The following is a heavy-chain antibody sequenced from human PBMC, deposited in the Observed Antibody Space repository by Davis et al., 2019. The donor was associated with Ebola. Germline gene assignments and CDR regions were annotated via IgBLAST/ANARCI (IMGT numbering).Heavy chain of an antibody. CDR3: ARVIATRPVYFQE. CDR2: VNSYGST. V-gene: IGHV4-61*09. Sequence: PPETLSLTCTVSGGSITSGNSYWTWIRQSAGKGLEWIGHVNSYGSTNYSPSLRCRVAITVDASKNPFSLMLSSVTAADTAIYYCARVIATRPVYFQEWGQGTLVTVSS. CDR1: GGSITSGNSY. D-gene: IGHD6-6*01. J-gene: IGHJ1*01.